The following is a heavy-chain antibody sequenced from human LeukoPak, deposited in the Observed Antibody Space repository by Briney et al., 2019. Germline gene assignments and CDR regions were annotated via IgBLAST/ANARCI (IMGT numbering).Heavy chain of an antibody. V-gene: IGHV3-21*01. J-gene: IGHJ6*03. CDR1: GFTFSSYS. CDR3: ARVYRRRDCSSTSCYHYYYYMDV. Sequence: GGSLRLSCAASGFTFSSYSMNWVRQAPGKGLEWVSSISSSSSYIYYADSVKGRFAISRDNAKNSLYLQMNSLRAEDTAVYYCARVYRRRDCSSTSCYHYYYYMDVWGKGTTVTVSS. D-gene: IGHD2-2*01. CDR2: ISSSSSYI.